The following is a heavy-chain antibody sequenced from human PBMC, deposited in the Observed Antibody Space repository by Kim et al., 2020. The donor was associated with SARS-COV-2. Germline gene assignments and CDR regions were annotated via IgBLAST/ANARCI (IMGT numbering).Heavy chain of an antibody. D-gene: IGHD1-26*01. V-gene: IGHV4-34*01. CDR2: INHSGST. Sequence: SETLSLTCAVYGGSFSGYYWSWIRQPPGKGLEWIGEINHSGSTNYNPSLKSRVTISVDTSKNQFSLKLSSVTAADTAVYYCARGEGGVYFPAYYYYGMDVWGQGTTVTVSS. CDR1: GGSFSGYY. J-gene: IGHJ6*02. CDR3: ARGEGGVYFPAYYYYGMDV.